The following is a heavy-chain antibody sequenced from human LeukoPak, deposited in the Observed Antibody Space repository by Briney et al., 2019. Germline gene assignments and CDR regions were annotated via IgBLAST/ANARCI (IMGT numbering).Heavy chain of an antibody. Sequence: ASVKVSCKASGYTFISYDINWVRQATGQGLEWMGWMNPNSGNTGYAQKFQGRVTMTRNTSISTAYMELSSLRSEDTAVYYCARGTGDSSGYYRYYYYGMDVWGQGTTVTVSS. CDR1: GYTFISYD. J-gene: IGHJ6*02. CDR3: ARGTGDSSGYYRYYYYGMDV. D-gene: IGHD3-22*01. CDR2: MNPNSGNT. V-gene: IGHV1-8*01.